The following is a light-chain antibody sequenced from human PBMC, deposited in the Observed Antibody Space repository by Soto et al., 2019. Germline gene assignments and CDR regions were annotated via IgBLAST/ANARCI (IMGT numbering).Light chain of an antibody. J-gene: IGLJ1*01. CDR2: EVS. Sequence: QAVVTQPPSASGSPGQSVTISCTGTSSDVGGYNYVSWYQQHPGKAPKLMIYEVSKRPSGVPDRFSGSKSGNTASLTVSGLQAEDEADYYCSSYAGSNNYVFGTGTKLTVL. CDR1: SSDVGGYNY. V-gene: IGLV2-8*01. CDR3: SSYAGSNNYV.